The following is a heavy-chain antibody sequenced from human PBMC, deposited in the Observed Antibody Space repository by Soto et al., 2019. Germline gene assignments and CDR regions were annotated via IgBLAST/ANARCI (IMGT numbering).Heavy chain of an antibody. D-gene: IGHD3-16*01. J-gene: IGHJ4*02. Sequence: SETLSLTCNVSGDSMSKYYWSWVRQPAGKGLEWIGRIWTSGSTNYNPSLKSRVTMSIDTSNKHFSLDLKSVTAADTAVYYCARTVGAAYYFDFWGQGGLVTVSS. V-gene: IGHV4-4*07. CDR2: IWTSGST. CDR1: GDSMSKYY. CDR3: ARTVGAAYYFDF.